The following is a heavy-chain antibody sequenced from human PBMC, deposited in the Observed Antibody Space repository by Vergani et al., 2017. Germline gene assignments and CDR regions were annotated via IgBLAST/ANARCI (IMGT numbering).Heavy chain of an antibody. J-gene: IGHJ2*01. CDR1: GFTSSYYG. V-gene: IGHV3-30*03. CDR3: ARGRGDNWYFDL. Sequence: QVHLVESGGGVVQPGRSLRLSCVVSGFTSSYYGMHWVRQAPGKGLEWVAVISYDGTQKYYADSVKGRFIISRDNSKSTLYLQMNSLRTEDTAVYYCARGRGDNWYFDLWGRGTLVTVSS. CDR2: ISYDGTQK. D-gene: IGHD3-10*01.